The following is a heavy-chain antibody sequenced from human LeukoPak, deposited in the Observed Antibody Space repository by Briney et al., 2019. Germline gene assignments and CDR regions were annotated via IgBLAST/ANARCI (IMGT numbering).Heavy chain of an antibody. CDR1: GYTFTGYY. CDR2: INPDSGGT. Sequence: ASVKVSCKASGYTFTGYYMHWVRQAPGQGLEGMGWINPDSGGTIYAQNFQGRVTMTRDTSISTAYMELSSLRSDDTTVYYCARDLGDTYGSVGDFDYWGQGTLVAVSS. CDR3: ARDLGDTYGSVGDFDY. V-gene: IGHV1-2*02. D-gene: IGHD3-10*01. J-gene: IGHJ4*02.